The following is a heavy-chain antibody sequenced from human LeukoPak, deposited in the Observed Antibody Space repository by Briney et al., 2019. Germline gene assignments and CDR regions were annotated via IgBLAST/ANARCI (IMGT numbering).Heavy chain of an antibody. J-gene: IGHJ6*02. CDR3: AREPTSRDGYKSYGMDV. D-gene: IGHD5-24*01. V-gene: IGHV4-31*03. CDR1: GGSLSSGGYY. CDR2: IYYSGST. Sequence: SQTLSLTCTVSGGSLSSGGYYWSWIRQHPGKGLEWIGYIYYSGSTYYNPSLKSRVTISVDTSKNQFSLKLSSVTAADTAVYYCAREPTSRDGYKSYGMDVWGQGTTVTVSS.